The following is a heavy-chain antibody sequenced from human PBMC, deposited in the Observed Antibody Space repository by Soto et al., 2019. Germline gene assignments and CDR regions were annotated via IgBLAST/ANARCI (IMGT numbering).Heavy chain of an antibody. D-gene: IGHD2-15*01. CDR2: INGDGRST. CDR3: ARVKAGSGGAGDPLDL. CDR1: GFTFGGHW. V-gene: IGHV3-74*03. Sequence: EEQLVQSGGDLVQPGGSLRLSCAASGFTFGGHWLHWVRQAPGKGLLWVSQINGDGRSTKYADSVKGRFTISKDKVKNTLYLQMSSLRDEDTAVYYCARVKAGSGGAGDPLDLWGQGTLVIVSS. J-gene: IGHJ5*02.